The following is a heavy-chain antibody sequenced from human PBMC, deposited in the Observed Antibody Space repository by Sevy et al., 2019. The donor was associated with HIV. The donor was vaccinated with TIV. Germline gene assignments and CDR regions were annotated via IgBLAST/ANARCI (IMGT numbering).Heavy chain of an antibody. CDR1: GFTFSSYS. J-gene: IGHJ3*02. V-gene: IGHV3-48*01. CDR3: ARDGWNYYDSSGYGRDAFDI. Sequence: GGSLRLSCAASGFTFSSYSMNWVRQAPGKGLERVSYISSSSSTIYYADSVKGRFTISRDNAKNSLYLQMNSLRAEDTAVYYCARDGWNYYDSSGYGRDAFDIWCQGTMVTVSS. CDR2: ISSSSSTI. D-gene: IGHD3-22*01.